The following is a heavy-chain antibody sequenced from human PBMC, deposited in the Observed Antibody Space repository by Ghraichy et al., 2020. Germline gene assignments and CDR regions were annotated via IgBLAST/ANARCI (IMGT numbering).Heavy chain of an antibody. CDR3: AKHDHGVDRSYDS. CDR2: ISGDSAYI. D-gene: IGHD4/OR15-4a*01. J-gene: IGHJ4*02. CDR1: DFTFGSYS. V-gene: IGHV3-23*01. Sequence: GGSLRLSCAASDFTFGSYSMSWVRQAPGKGLEWVSSISGDSAYIYYADSVKGRFTISRDNSRSTLYLQMNNMRAEDTALYYCAKHDHGVDRSYDSWGQGTLGTVSS.